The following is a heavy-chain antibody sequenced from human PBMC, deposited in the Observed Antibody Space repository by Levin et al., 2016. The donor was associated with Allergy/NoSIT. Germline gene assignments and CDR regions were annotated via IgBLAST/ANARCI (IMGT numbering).Heavy chain of an antibody. Sequence: GESLKISCAASGFTFSKYAMSWVRQAPGKGLEWVSTVRGNDVTYYADSVKGRFTISRDNSKNTLYLQVNSLRAEDTALYYCAKDRDVMVVGIVQRYYFDYWGQGTLVTVSS. V-gene: IGHV3-23*01. CDR2: VRGNDVT. CDR3: AKDRDVMVVGIVQRYYFDY. J-gene: IGHJ4*02. D-gene: IGHD3-10*01. CDR1: GFTFSKYA.